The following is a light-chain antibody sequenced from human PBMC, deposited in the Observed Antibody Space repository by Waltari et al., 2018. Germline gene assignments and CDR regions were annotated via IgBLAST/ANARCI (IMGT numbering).Light chain of an antibody. Sequence: EIVMTQSPATLSVSLGERATLSCRASQSVGSNYLAWYQQTPGQAPRLLISSASTRATGVPARFSGSVSGTEFTLTISSLQSEDFAIYYCQQYNNWPWTFGQGTKVEI. CDR3: QQYNNWPWT. CDR1: QSVGSN. J-gene: IGKJ1*01. CDR2: SAS. V-gene: IGKV3-15*01.